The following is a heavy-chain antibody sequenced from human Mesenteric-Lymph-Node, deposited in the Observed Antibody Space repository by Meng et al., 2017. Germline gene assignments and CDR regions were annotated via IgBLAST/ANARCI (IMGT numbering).Heavy chain of an antibody. J-gene: IGHJ1*01. Sequence: QGPRQESRPGSVKASQTLSLPCIFSGGFIRSGDYYGSWIRQPPGKGLEWIGAIPHRGSSAYNPSIKSRVSMSIDKYKNQFSLKLTSVNDAATAVYHCLRGSGGSVWGQGTLVTVSS. CDR3: LRGSGGSV. V-gene: IGHV4-30-4*01. D-gene: IGHD3-10*01. CDR1: GGFIRSGDYY. CDR2: IPHRGSS.